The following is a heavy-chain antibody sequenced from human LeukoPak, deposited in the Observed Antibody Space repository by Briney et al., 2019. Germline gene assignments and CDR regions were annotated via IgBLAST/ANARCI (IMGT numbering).Heavy chain of an antibody. CDR2: TYYRSKWYN. J-gene: IGHJ3*02. V-gene: IGHV6-1*01. Sequence: SQTLSLTCDISGDSVSSNSAAWNWTRQSPSRGLEWLGRTYYRSKWYNDYAVSLKSRMTINADTSKNQFSLQLNSVTPEDTAVYYCARAAGGRGSGTDIWGQGTMVTVSS. CDR1: GDSVSSNSAA. CDR3: ARAAGGRGSGTDI. D-gene: IGHD2-15*01.